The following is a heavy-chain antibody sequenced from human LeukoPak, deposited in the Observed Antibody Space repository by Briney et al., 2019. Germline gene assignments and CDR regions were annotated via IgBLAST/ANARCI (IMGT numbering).Heavy chain of an antibody. V-gene: IGHV1-69*05. Sequence: SVKVSCKASGGTFSSYAISWVRQAPGQGLELMGRIIPIFGTANYAQKFQGRVTITTDESTSTAYMELSSLRSEDTAVYYCARDGGGYNYFDYWGQGTLVTVSS. J-gene: IGHJ4*02. CDR1: GGTFSSYA. CDR3: ARDGGGYNYFDY. CDR2: IIPIFGTA. D-gene: IGHD5-24*01.